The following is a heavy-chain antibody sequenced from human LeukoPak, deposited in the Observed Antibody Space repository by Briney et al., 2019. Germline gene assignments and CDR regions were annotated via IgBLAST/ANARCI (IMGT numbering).Heavy chain of an antibody. D-gene: IGHD6-13*01. Sequence: ASVKVSCKVSGNTLTELSMHWVRQAPGKGLEWMGGFDPEDGETIYAQKFQGRVTMTEDTSTDTAYMELSSLRSENTAVYYCARGLDSSSWYKVVYYYYMDVWGKGTTVTISS. CDR2: FDPEDGET. J-gene: IGHJ6*03. V-gene: IGHV1-24*01. CDR1: GNTLTELS. CDR3: ARGLDSSSWYKVVYYYYMDV.